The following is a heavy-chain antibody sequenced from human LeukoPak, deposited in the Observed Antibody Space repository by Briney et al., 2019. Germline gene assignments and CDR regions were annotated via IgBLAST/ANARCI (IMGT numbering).Heavy chain of an antibody. CDR3: ARGAYSSGWSAGD. CDR2: IYTSGST. J-gene: IGHJ4*02. CDR1: GGSISSGSYY. D-gene: IGHD6-19*01. V-gene: IGHV4-61*02. Sequence: SQTLSLTCTVSGGSISSGSYYWSWIRQPAGKGPEWIGRIYTSGSTNYNPSLKSRVTISVDTSKNQFSLKLSSVTAADTAVYYCARGAYSSGWSAGDWGQGTLVTVSS.